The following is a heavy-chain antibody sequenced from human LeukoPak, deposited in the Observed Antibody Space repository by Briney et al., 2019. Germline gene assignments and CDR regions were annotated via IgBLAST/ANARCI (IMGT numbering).Heavy chain of an antibody. CDR2: IYSGDST. Sequence: GGSLRLSCAASGFTVRTYYMNWVRQAPGKGLEWVSVIYSGDSTYYADSVKGRFTISRDNSKNTLYLQMNSLRAEDTAVYYCAKPSDAVAGNFDYWGQGTLVTVSS. D-gene: IGHD6-19*01. CDR3: AKPSDAVAGNFDY. V-gene: IGHV3-53*01. CDR1: GFTVRTYY. J-gene: IGHJ4*02.